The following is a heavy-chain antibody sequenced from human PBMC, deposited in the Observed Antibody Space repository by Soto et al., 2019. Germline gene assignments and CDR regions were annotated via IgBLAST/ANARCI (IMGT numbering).Heavy chain of an antibody. D-gene: IGHD3-16*01. CDR2: IRSKANSYAT. CDR3: TRLTGGDDAFDI. V-gene: IGHV3-73*02. CDR1: GFTFSGSA. J-gene: IGHJ3*02. Sequence: EVQLVESGGGLVQPGGSLKLSCAASGFTFSGSAMHWVRQASGKGLEWVGRIRSKANSYATAYAASVKGRFTISRDDSKNTAYLQMNSLKTEDTAVYYCTRLTGGDDAFDIWGQGTMVTVSS.